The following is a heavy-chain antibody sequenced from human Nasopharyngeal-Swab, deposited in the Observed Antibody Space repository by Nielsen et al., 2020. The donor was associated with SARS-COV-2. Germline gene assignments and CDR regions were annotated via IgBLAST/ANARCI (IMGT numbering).Heavy chain of an antibody. V-gene: IGHV3-48*03. CDR2: ISWNSGSI. Sequence: GGSLRLSCAASGFTFSSYEMNWVRQAPGKGLEWVSGISWNSGSIGYADSVKGRFTISRDNAKNSLYLQMNSLRAEDTAVYYCARADGSGSYFDYWGQGTLVTVSS. D-gene: IGHD3-10*01. CDR3: ARADGSGSYFDY. CDR1: GFTFSSYE. J-gene: IGHJ4*02.